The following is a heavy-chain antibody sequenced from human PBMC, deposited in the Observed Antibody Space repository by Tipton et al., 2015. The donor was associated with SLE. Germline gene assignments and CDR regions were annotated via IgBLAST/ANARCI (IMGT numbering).Heavy chain of an antibody. CDR1: GFLVTYNY. J-gene: IGHJ3*02. CDR3: VREKGPKDAFDI. Sequence: SLRLSCAVSGFLVTYNYMSWVRQAPGKGLEWVSVIYGGGTTYYADSVQGRFTISRDNLKNTLYLQMNTLRAEVTAVYYCVREKGPKDAFDIWGQGTIVTVSP. CDR2: IYGGGTT. V-gene: IGHV3-53*05.